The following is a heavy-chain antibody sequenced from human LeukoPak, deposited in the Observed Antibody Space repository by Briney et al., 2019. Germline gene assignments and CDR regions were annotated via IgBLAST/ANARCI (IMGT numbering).Heavy chain of an antibody. CDR1: GYTFTGYY. Sequence: ASVKVSCKTSGYTFTGYYMHWVRQAPGQGLEWMGWINPNSGGTNYAQKFQGRVTMTRDTSISTAYMELSRLRSGDTAVYYCARDTGIAAPHGPDYWGQGTLVTVSS. J-gene: IGHJ4*02. D-gene: IGHD6-13*01. CDR3: ARDTGIAAPHGPDY. V-gene: IGHV1-2*02. CDR2: INPNSGGT.